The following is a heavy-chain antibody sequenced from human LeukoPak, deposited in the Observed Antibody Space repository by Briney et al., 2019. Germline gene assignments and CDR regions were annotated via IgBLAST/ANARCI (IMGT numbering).Heavy chain of an antibody. CDR1: GFTFSSYG. CDR3: ARVSNWNDGWGIDY. J-gene: IGHJ4*02. Sequence: GGSLRLSCAASGFTFSSYGMHWVRQAPGRGLEWVAVIWYDGSNKYYADSVKGRFTISRDNSKNTLYLQMNSLRAEDTAVYYCARVSNWNDGWGIDYWGQGTLVTVSS. V-gene: IGHV3-33*01. D-gene: IGHD1-1*01. CDR2: IWYDGSNK.